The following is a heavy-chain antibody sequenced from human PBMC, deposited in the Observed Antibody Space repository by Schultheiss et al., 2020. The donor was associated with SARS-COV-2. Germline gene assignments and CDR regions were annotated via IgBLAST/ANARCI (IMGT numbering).Heavy chain of an antibody. CDR1: GGSFSGYY. CDR2: INHSGST. J-gene: IGHJ5*02. CDR3: ARDTRAYCSGGSCNWFDP. V-gene: IGHV4-34*01. D-gene: IGHD2-15*01. Sequence: SETLSLTCAVYGGSFSGYYWSWIRQPPGKGLEWIGEINHSGSTNYNPSLKSRVTISVDTSKNQFSLKLSSVTAADTAVYYCARDTRAYCSGGSCNWFDPWGQGTLGTVSS.